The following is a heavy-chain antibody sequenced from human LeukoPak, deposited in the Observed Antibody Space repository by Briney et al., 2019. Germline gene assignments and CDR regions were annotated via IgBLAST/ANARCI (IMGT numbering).Heavy chain of an antibody. CDR1: GFTFSSYS. CDR3: ARDRGGIVGSIGGGYFDY. Sequence: GGSLRLSCAASGFTFSSYSMNWVRQAPGKGLEWVSSISSSSSYIYYADSVKGRFTISRDNAKNSLYLQMNSLRAEDTAVYYCARDRGGIVGSIGGGYFDYWGQGTLVTVSS. V-gene: IGHV3-21*01. J-gene: IGHJ4*02. CDR2: ISSSSSYI. D-gene: IGHD1-26*01.